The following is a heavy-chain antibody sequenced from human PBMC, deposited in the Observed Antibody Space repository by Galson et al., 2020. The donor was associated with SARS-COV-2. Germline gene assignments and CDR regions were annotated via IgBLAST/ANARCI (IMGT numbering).Heavy chain of an antibody. D-gene: IGHD5-12*01. J-gene: IGHJ6*02. CDR2: ISYDGSNK. CDR1: GFTFSSYG. CDR3: AKDTDIVATISQTSHYYYYGMDV. Sequence: GGSLRLSCAASGFTFSSYGMHWVRLAPGKGLEWVAVISYDGSNKYYADSVKGRFTISRDNSKNTLYLQMNSLRAEDTAVYYCAKDTDIVATISQTSHYYYYGMDVWGQGTTVTVSS. V-gene: IGHV3-30*18.